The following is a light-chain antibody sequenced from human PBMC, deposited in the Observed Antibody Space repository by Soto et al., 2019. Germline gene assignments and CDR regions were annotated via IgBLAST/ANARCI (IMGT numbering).Light chain of an antibody. CDR2: AAS. CDR1: QTINTY. Sequence: DIQMTQSPSSLSASVGDRVTITCRASQTINTYLNLYQQKPGKAPKLLIHAASSLQSGVPSRFSGSGSGTDFTLTISSLQPEDFAVYYCQYYGSSHSNTFGQGTRLEIK. J-gene: IGKJ5*01. CDR3: QYYGSSHSNT. V-gene: IGKV1-39*02.